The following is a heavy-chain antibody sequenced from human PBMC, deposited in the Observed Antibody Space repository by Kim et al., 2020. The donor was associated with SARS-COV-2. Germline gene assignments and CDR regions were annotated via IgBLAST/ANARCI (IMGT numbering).Heavy chain of an antibody. Sequence: GGSLRLSCAASGFTFSSYSMNWVRQAPGKGLEWVSSISSSSSYIYYADSVKGRFTISRDNAKNSLYLQMNSLRAEDTAVYYCARYCSSTSCFTASYYYYGMDVWGQGTTVTVSS. D-gene: IGHD2-2*02. CDR3: ARYCSSTSCFTASYYYYGMDV. V-gene: IGHV3-21*01. J-gene: IGHJ6*02. CDR2: ISSSSSYI. CDR1: GFTFSSYS.